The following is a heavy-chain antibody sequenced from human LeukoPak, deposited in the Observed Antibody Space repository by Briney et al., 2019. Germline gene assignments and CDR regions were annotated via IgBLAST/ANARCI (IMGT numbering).Heavy chain of an antibody. CDR2: IYYSGST. V-gene: IGHV4-59*11. Sequence: PSETLSLTCTVSGGSISSHYWSWIRRPPGKGLEWIGYIYYSGSTNYNPSLKSRVTISVDTSKNQFSLKLSSVTAADTAVYYCARDPGSGYYGGWFDPWGQGTLVTVSS. D-gene: IGHD3-22*01. J-gene: IGHJ5*02. CDR3: ARDPGSGYYGGWFDP. CDR1: GGSISSHY.